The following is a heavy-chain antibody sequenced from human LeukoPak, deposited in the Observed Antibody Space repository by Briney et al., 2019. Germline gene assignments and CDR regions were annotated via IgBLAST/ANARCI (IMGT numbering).Heavy chain of an antibody. J-gene: IGHJ4*02. D-gene: IGHD2-15*01. Sequence: GRSLRLSCVASGFTFSSHAMSWVRQAPGMGPEWVSAITFSGSSTNYADSVKGRFTISRDNSKNTLYLQMNSLRVEDTAFYYCAKVKGWWPPPSPDYGARGTLATVSS. CDR1: GFTFSSHA. CDR3: AKVKGWWPPPSPDY. V-gene: IGHV3-23*01. CDR2: ITFSGSST.